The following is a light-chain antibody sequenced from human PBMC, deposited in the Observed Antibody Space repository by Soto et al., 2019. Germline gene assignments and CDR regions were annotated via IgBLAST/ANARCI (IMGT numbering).Light chain of an antibody. V-gene: IGKV1-5*03. CDR2: KTS. Sequence: DIQMTQSPSTLSASVGDRVTITCRASQTISSWLAGYQQKPGKAPKLLIYKTSSLDSGVPSRFSGSGSGTEFTLTISGLQADDFATYHCQQYYSYSGRFGQGTQVDIK. CDR1: QTISSW. J-gene: IGKJ1*01. CDR3: QQYYSYSGR.